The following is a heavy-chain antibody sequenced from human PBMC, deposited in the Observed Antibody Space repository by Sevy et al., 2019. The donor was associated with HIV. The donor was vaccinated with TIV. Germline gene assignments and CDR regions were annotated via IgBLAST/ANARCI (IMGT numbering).Heavy chain of an antibody. CDR3: ARGPYNSGPRLDF. V-gene: IGHV3-30-3*01. Sequence: GGSLRLSCAASGFSLSDYAIHWARQGPVKGLEWLTVISFDGGNKYYADSVKGRFTISRENSKNTVSLQMNSLRPDDTALYYCARGPYNSGPRLDFWGRGILVTVSS. CDR1: GFSLSDYA. CDR2: ISFDGGNK. J-gene: IGHJ4*02. D-gene: IGHD5-12*01.